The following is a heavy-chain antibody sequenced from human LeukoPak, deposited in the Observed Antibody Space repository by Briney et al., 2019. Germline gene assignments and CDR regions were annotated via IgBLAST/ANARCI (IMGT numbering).Heavy chain of an antibody. CDR1: GFTFSNYA. Sequence: GGSLRLSCSVSGFTFSNYAMHWVRQAPGKGLEWVSLISGGSGNTYYVDSVKGRFTISRDNSKNTLCVQMTSLRAEDTAIYYCAKGSDYYGSVTSKKTDWGQGTLVTVSS. CDR3: AKGSDYYGSVTSKKTD. J-gene: IGHJ4*02. V-gene: IGHV3-23*01. D-gene: IGHD3-10*01. CDR2: ISGGSGNT.